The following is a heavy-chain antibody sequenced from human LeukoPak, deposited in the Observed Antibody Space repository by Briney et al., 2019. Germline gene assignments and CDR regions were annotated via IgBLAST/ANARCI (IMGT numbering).Heavy chain of an antibody. J-gene: IGHJ6*03. CDR3: ARVGPRPQTSGYSSGWTIYYYYYMDV. D-gene: IGHD6-19*01. CDR2: INSDGSST. V-gene: IGHV3-74*01. Sequence: GGSLRLSCAAPGFTFSSYWMHWVRQAPGKGLVWVSRINSDGSSTSYADSVKGRFTISRDNAKNTLYLQMNSLRAEDTAVYYCARVGPRPQTSGYSSGWTIYYYYYMDVWGKGTTVTVSS. CDR1: GFTFSSYW.